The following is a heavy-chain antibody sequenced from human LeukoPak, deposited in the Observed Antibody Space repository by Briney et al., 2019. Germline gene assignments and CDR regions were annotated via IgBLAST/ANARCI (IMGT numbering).Heavy chain of an antibody. J-gene: IGHJ1*01. Sequence: GGSLRLSCAASGFTFSSYWMTWGRLAPGKGLEWVANIRQDGSEKNYVDSVKGRFTISRDNAKNSLYLQMNSLRVEDTAVYFCMRQNRAYFFGHWGQGTLVTVSS. D-gene: IGHD3-3*01. CDR1: GFTFSSYW. CDR2: IRQDGSEK. CDR3: MRQNRAYFFGH. V-gene: IGHV3-7*01.